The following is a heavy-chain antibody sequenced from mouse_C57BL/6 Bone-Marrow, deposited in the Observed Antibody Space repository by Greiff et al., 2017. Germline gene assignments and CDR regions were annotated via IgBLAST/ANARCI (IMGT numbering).Heavy chain of an antibody. CDR2: IDPSDSET. J-gene: IGHJ1*03. V-gene: IGHV1-52*01. CDR1: GYTFTSYW. Sequence: QVQLQQPGAELVRPGSSVKLSCKASGYTFTSYWMHWVKQRPIQGLEWIGNIDPSDSETHYNQKFKDKATLPVDKSSSTAYMQLSSLTSEVSAVYYCARWGYGYFDVWGTGTTVTVSS. CDR3: ARWGYGYFDV.